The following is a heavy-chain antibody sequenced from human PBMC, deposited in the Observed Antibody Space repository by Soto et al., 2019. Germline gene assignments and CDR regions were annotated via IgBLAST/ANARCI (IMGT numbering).Heavy chain of an antibody. D-gene: IGHD3-22*01. Sequence: VGSLRLSCAASGFTFSNAWMSWVRQAPGKGLEWVGRIKSKTDGGTTDYAAPVKGRFTISRDDSKNTLYLQMDSLKTEDTAVYYCTTEPYYYDSSGLSAYWGQGTLVTVSS. J-gene: IGHJ4*02. CDR1: GFTFSNAW. CDR3: TTEPYYYDSSGLSAY. V-gene: IGHV3-15*01. CDR2: IKSKTDGGTT.